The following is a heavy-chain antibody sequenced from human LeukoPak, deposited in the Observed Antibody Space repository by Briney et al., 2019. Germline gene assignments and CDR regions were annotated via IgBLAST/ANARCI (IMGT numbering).Heavy chain of an antibody. Sequence: GGSLRLSCAASGFTFSDYYMNWIRQAPGKGLEWVSYISSSGSTIYYADSVKGRFTISRDNAKNSLYLQMNSLRAEDTAVYYCARVYTYYYGSGSYYKQNYFDYWGQGTLVTVSS. J-gene: IGHJ4*02. CDR1: GFTFSDYY. CDR3: ARVYTYYYGSGSYYKQNYFDY. V-gene: IGHV3-11*01. CDR2: ISSSGSTI. D-gene: IGHD3-10*01.